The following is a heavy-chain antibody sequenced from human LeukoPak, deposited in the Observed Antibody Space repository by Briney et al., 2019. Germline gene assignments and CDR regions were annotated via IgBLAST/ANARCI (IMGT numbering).Heavy chain of an antibody. CDR1: GFTVSTNY. CDR3: AREGGSGSYGYDY. CDR2: IYSAGST. J-gene: IGHJ4*02. V-gene: IGHV3-66*02. D-gene: IGHD3-10*01. Sequence: GGSLRLSCAASGFTVSTNYINWVRQAPGKGLEWVSVIYSAGSTYYADSVKGRFTISRDNSKNTVYLQMNSLRPDDTAVYYCAREGGSGSYGYDYWGQGTLVTVSS.